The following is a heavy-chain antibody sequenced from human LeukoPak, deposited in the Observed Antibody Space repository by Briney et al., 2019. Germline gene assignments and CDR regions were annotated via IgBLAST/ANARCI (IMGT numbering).Heavy chain of an antibody. CDR2: ISGSGGST. CDR3: TKRSGSSWYGYYYYMDV. V-gene: IGHV3-23*01. CDR1: GFTFSSYA. J-gene: IGHJ6*03. Sequence: GGSLRLSCAASGFTFSSYAMSWVRQAPGKGLEWVSAISGSGGSTYYADSVKGRFTISRDNSKNTLYLQMNSLRAEDTAVYYCTKRSGSSWYGYYYYMDVWGKGTTVTVSS. D-gene: IGHD6-13*01.